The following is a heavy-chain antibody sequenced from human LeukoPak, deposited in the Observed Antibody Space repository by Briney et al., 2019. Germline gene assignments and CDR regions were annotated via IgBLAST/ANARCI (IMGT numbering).Heavy chain of an antibody. Sequence: SEALSLTCAVYGGSFSGYYWTWIRQPPGKGLEWIGEINDSGSTNYNPPLKSRVTISVDTSKNQFSLKVTSVTAADTAVYFCARGRFPRAAFDPWGQGTLVTVSS. CDR2: INDSGST. D-gene: IGHD6-13*01. CDR3: ARGRFPRAAFDP. V-gene: IGHV4-34*01. CDR1: GGSFSGYY. J-gene: IGHJ5*02.